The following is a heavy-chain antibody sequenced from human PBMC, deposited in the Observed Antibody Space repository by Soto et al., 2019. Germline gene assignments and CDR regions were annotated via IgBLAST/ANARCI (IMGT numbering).Heavy chain of an antibody. V-gene: IGHV7-4-1*01. D-gene: IGHD6-13*01. J-gene: IGHJ5*02. CDR1: GYTFTSYA. CDR2: INTNTGNP. CDR3: AREGYSSSWRRKNWFDP. Sequence: GASVKVSCKASGYTFTSYAMNWVRQAPGQGLEWMGWINTNTGNPTYAQGFTGRFVFSLDTSVSTAYLQICSLKAEDTAVYYCAREGYSSSWRRKNWFDPWGQGTLVTVSS.